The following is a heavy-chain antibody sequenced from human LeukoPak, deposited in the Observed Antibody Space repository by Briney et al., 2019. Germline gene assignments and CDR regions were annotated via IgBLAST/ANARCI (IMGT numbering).Heavy chain of an antibody. CDR2: VNQDGSEK. V-gene: IGHV3-7*01. D-gene: IGHD2-15*01. J-gene: IGHJ2*01. Sequence: GGSLRLSCSASGFTFNTYCMSWVRQAPGRGLEWVANVNQDGSEKYYADSVTGRFTISRDNAQNSLYLQMNSLRAEDTAMYYCAGGQGWHFDLWGRGTLITVSS. CDR1: GFTFNTYC. CDR3: AGGQGWHFDL.